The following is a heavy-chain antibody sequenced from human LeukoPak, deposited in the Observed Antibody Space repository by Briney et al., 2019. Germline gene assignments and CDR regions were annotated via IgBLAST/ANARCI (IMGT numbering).Heavy chain of an antibody. V-gene: IGHV4-34*01. Sequence: KPSETLSLTRAVSGVAFSGDYWSGGRQPPRKGLGWGGEINHSVGTNYNPSLKSRVTTSLDTSKNHFSLKLTSVTAADTAVYSCASDDYGALVTALDLWGQGTMVTVSS. J-gene: IGHJ3*01. CDR2: INHSVGT. D-gene: IGHD4-17*01. CDR1: GVAFSGDY. CDR3: ASDDYGALVTALDL.